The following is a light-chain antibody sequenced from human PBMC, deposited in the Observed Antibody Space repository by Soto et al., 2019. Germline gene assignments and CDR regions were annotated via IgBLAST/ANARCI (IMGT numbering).Light chain of an antibody. CDR1: SSDIGGYNY. Sequence: QSALTQPASVSGSPGQSITISCTGTSSDIGGYNYVSWYQQHPGKAPKLIIYDVSNRPSGVSNRFSGSKSGNTASLTISGLQAEDDADYYCSSYTSSSTYVVFGGGTKLTVL. J-gene: IGLJ2*01. CDR2: DVS. CDR3: SSYTSSSTYVV. V-gene: IGLV2-14*01.